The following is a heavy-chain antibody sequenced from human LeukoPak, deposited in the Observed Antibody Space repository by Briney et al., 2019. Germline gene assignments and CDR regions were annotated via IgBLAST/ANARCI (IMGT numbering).Heavy chain of an antibody. CDR2: IYTSGST. Sequence: SETLSLTCTVSGGSISSYYWSWIRQPAGKGLEWIGRIYTSGSTNNNPSLKSRVTMSVATSKNQFSLKLSSVTAADTAVYYCARDLIVSFAYYYYMDVWGKGTTVTVSS. J-gene: IGHJ6*03. D-gene: IGHD3-22*01. CDR1: GGSISSYY. V-gene: IGHV4-4*07. CDR3: ARDLIVSFAYYYYMDV.